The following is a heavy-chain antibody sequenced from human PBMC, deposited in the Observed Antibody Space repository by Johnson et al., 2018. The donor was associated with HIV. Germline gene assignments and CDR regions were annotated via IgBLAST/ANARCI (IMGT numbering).Heavy chain of an antibody. Sequence: QVQLVESGGGVVQPGRSLRLSCAASGFSFSSYGMHWVRQLPGKGLEWVAVIWYDGSNKSYADSVKGRFTIYRDNAKNSLYLQMNSLRAEDTALYYCAREAGSGSYSPWRPDAFDIWGQGTMVTVSS. V-gene: IGHV3-33*01. D-gene: IGHD3-10*01. CDR2: IWYDGSNK. J-gene: IGHJ3*02. CDR1: GFSFSSYG. CDR3: AREAGSGSYSPWRPDAFDI.